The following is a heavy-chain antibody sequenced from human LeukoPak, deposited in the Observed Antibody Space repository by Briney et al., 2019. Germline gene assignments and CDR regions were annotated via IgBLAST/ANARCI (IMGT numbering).Heavy chain of an antibody. J-gene: IGHJ4*02. Sequence: PSETLSLTCAVYGGSFSGYYWSWIRQPPGKGLEWIGEINHSGSTNYNPSLKSRVTISVDTSKNQFSLKLSSVTAADTAVCYCARGGIAARRTLDYWGQGTLVTVSS. CDR3: ARGGIAARRTLDY. D-gene: IGHD6-6*01. CDR1: GGSFSGYY. CDR2: INHSGST. V-gene: IGHV4-34*01.